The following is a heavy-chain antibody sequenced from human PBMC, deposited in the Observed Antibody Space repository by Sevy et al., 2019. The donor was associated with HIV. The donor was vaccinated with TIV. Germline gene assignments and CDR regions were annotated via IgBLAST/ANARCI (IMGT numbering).Heavy chain of an antibody. V-gene: IGHV3-30-3*01. D-gene: IGHD3-10*01. CDR1: GFTFSTYA. CDR2: ISYDGSNK. J-gene: IGHJ4*02. CDR3: ARGGRLLWFGETFDY. Sequence: GGSLRLSYSASGFTFSTYAMHWVRQAPGKGLEWVAVISYDGSNKYYTESVKGRFTISRDNSKNTLYLQMNSLRAEDTAIHYCARGGRLLWFGETFDYWGQGTLVTVSS.